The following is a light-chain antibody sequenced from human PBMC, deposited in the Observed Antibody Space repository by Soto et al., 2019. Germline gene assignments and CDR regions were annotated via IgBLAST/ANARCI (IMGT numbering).Light chain of an antibody. CDR3: QQYSTSPYT. V-gene: IGKV3-20*01. CDR1: QSVSSSN. Sequence: EIVLTQSPCTLSLSPGDRATLSCRASQSVSSSNLAWYQQKPGKAHRLLIYGASRMATGIPDRFSGSGSGTDFTLTISSLEPEDVAVYYCQQYSTSPYTFGQGTKLEIK. J-gene: IGKJ5*01. CDR2: GAS.